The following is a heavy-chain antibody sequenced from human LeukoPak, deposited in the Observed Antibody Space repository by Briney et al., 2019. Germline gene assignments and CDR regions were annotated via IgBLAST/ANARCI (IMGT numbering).Heavy chain of an antibody. Sequence: SGGSLRLSCAASGFTFSSYGMHWVRQAPGKGLEWVAFIRYDGSNKYYADSVRGRFTISRDNSKNTLYLQMNSLRAEDTAVYYCAKDQSYSSSWHYFDYWGQGTLVTVFS. D-gene: IGHD6-13*01. CDR1: GFTFSSYG. V-gene: IGHV3-30*02. J-gene: IGHJ4*02. CDR2: IRYDGSNK. CDR3: AKDQSYSSSWHYFDY.